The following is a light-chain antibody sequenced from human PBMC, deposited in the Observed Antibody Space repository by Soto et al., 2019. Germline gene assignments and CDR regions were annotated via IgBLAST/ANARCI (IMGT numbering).Light chain of an antibody. V-gene: IGKV3-11*01. CDR3: QQRSNWHIT. CDR2: DAS. J-gene: IGKJ5*01. Sequence: EIGLTQSPANLSLSPGERATLSCRASQSVSSYFARYQQKPGQAPRLLIYDASNRATGIPARFSGSGSGTDFTLTISSLEPEDFAVYYCQQRSNWHITLGQGTRLEIK. CDR1: QSVSSY.